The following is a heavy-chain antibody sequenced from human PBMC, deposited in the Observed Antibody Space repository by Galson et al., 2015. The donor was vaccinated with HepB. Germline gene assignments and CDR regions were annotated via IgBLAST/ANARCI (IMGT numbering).Heavy chain of an antibody. V-gene: IGHV6-1*01. D-gene: IGHD6-13*01. Sequence: CAISGDRVPSNRASWDWIRQSPSSGLEWLGKTYFRSKWYIEYAGSMKGRMTINPDTSKNQFSLHLNSVTPEDTAVYYCVRLSGSSWFDYWGPGTLVTVSS. J-gene: IGHJ5*01. CDR2: TYFRSKWYI. CDR3: VRLSGSSWFDY. CDR1: GDRVPSNRAS.